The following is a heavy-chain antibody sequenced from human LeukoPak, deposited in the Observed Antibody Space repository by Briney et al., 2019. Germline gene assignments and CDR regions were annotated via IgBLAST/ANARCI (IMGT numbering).Heavy chain of an antibody. J-gene: IGHJ4*02. CDR3: ARGISNVAGRENFDN. CDR2: ISGSSSYI. D-gene: IGHD6-19*01. CDR1: GFTFSRYN. Sequence: GGSLRLSCAASGFTFSRYNMNWVCQAPGKGLEWVSSISGSSSYIYYADSVKGRFTISRDNAKNSLYLQVNSLRAEDTAVYFCARGISNVAGRENFDNWGQGTLVTVSS. V-gene: IGHV3-21*01.